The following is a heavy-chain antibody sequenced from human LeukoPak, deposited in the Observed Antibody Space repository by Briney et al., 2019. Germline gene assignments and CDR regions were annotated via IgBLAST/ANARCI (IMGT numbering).Heavy chain of an antibody. CDR1: GYTFTGNG. J-gene: IGHJ5*02. CDR3: ARRWYYGSGSPNWFDP. D-gene: IGHD3-10*01. V-gene: IGHV1-3*01. Sequence: ASVKVSCKASGYTFTGNGITWVRQAPGQGLEWMGWINAGNGNTKYSQKFQGRVTITRDTSASTAYMELSSLRSEDTAVYYCARRWYYGSGSPNWFDPWGQGTLVTVSS. CDR2: INAGNGNT.